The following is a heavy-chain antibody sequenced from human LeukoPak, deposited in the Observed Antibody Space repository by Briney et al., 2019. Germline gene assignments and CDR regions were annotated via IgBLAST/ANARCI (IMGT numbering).Heavy chain of an antibody. V-gene: IGHV1-69*13. CDR3: ARVGSSTSDYYGMDV. D-gene: IGHD2-2*01. CDR1: VDTFSSYA. Sequence: SVKGSCETSVDTFSSYAIYWVRQAPVQGLEWMWGIIPNFGTANYTQKFQGRVTITGDESTSTAYMEVSSLRSEDTAVYYCARVGSSTSDYYGMDVWGQGTTVTVSS. CDR2: IIPNFGTA. J-gene: IGHJ6*02.